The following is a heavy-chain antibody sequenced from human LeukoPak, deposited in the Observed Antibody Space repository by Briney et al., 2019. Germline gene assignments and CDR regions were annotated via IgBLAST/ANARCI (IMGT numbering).Heavy chain of an antibody. CDR2: MKPNSGNT. D-gene: IGHD2-2*01. Sequence: GASVKVSCKASGYTFTSYDINWVRQATGQGLEWMGWMKPNSGNTGYAKKFQGRVTMTRNTSISTAYMELSSLRSEDTAVYYCARGAPMPYCSSTSCYAANYYYYMDVWGKGTTVTVSS. CDR1: GYTFTSYD. J-gene: IGHJ6*03. V-gene: IGHV1-8*01. CDR3: ARGAPMPYCSSTSCYAANYYYYMDV.